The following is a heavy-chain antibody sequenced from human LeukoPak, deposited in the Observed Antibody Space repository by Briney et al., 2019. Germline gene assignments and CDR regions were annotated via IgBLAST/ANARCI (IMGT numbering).Heavy chain of an antibody. CDR2: INPSGGST. Sequence: GASVKVSCKASGYTFTNYYMHWVRQAPGQGLDWMGLINPSGGSTRYAQNFQGRVTMTRDTSTSTIYMELSSLRSEDTAVYYCARDPRGNSVYVFDYWGQGTLVTVSS. CDR3: ARDPRGNSVYVFDY. CDR1: GYTFTNYY. V-gene: IGHV1-46*01. J-gene: IGHJ4*02. D-gene: IGHD5/OR15-5a*01.